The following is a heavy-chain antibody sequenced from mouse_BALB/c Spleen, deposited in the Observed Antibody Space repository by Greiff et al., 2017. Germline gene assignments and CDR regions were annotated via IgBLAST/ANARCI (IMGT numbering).Heavy chain of an antibody. D-gene: IGHD1-1*01. CDR3: ARDIYYGSSYWYFDV. CDR1: GYSITSDYA. J-gene: IGHJ1*01. CDR2: ISYSGST. V-gene: IGHV3-2*02. Sequence: EVMLVESGPGLVKPSQSLSLTCTVTGYSITSDYAWNWIRQFPGNKLEWMGYISYSGSTSYNPSLKSRISITRDTSKNQFFLQLNSVTTEDTATYYCARDIYYGSSYWYFDVWGAGTTVTVSS.